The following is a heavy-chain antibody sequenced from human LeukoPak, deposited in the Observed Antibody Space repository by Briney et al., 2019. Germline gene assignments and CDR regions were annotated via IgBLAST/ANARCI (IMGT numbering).Heavy chain of an antibody. J-gene: IGHJ5*02. CDR2: MNPNSGDT. Sequence: ASVKVSCKASVYTFTNFYIHWVRQAPGQGLEWMGWMNPNSGDTSYAREFQGRVTMTRDTSISTAYMELSRLRSDDTAVYYCARDRFVATLYSLDPWGQGTLVTVSS. D-gene: IGHD2-15*01. CDR1: VYTFTNFY. CDR3: ARDRFVATLYSLDP. V-gene: IGHV1-2*02.